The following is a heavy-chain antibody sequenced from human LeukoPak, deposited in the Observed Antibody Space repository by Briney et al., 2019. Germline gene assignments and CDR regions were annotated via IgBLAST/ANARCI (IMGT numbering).Heavy chain of an antibody. D-gene: IGHD5-24*01. Sequence: GGFLRLSCEVSGLIFRSYWMSWVRQAPGKGLEWVANINQEGSEKYFEDSVKGRFTISRDNAKNSLHLQMNTLRAEDTAVYYCARERDGRFFDYWGQGTLVTVSS. CDR1: GLIFRSYW. CDR2: INQEGSEK. V-gene: IGHV3-7*01. CDR3: ARERDGRFFDY. J-gene: IGHJ4*02.